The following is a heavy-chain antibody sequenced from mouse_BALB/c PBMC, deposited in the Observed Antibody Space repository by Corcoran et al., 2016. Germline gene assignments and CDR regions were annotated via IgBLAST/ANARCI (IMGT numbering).Heavy chain of an antibody. D-gene: IGHD2-14*01. J-gene: IGHJ3*01. CDR1: GYTFTNYG. CDR3: ARGIRYDAWFAY. Sequence: QIQLVQSGPELKKPGETVKISCKASGYTFTNYGMNWVKQAPGKGLKWMGWINTYTGEPTYADDFKGRFAFSLETSASTAYLQINNLKNEDMATYFCARGIRYDAWFAYWGQGTLVTVSA. CDR2: INTYTGEP. V-gene: IGHV9-1*02.